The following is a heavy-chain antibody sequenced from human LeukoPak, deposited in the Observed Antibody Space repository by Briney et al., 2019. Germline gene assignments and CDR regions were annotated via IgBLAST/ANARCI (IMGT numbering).Heavy chain of an antibody. CDR3: AKRSGPNSGPFDS. CDR1: GFIFTEYG. CDR2: VRKDATEK. D-gene: IGHD1-1*01. V-gene: IGHV3-30*02. J-gene: IGHJ4*02. Sequence: GGSLRLSCAASGFIFTEYGMYWVRQAPGKGLEWVAFVRKDATEKKYADSVEGRFTFSRDDSENTVYLKMNNLRVDDTAVYYCAKRSGPNSGPFDSWGQGTPVIVSS.